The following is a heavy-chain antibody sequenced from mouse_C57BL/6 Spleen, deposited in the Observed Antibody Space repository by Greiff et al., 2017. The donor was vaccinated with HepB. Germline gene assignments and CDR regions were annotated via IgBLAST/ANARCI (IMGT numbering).Heavy chain of an antibody. D-gene: IGHD2-13*01. V-gene: IGHV14-2*01. J-gene: IGHJ3*01. CDR2: IDPDDGDT. CDR3: ARRGGDV. Sequence: VQLQQSGAELVKPGASVKLSCTASGFNITDYYMHWVKQRTEQGLEWIGRIDPDDGDTKYAPKFQGKATITADTSSNTAYLQLSSLTSEDTAVYCWARRGGDVWGKGTLVTVSA. CDR1: GFNITDYY.